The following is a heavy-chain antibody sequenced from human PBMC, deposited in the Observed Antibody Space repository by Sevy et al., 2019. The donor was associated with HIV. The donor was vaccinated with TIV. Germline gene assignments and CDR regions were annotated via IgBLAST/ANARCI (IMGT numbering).Heavy chain of an antibody. D-gene: IGHD3-22*01. Sequence: GGSLRLSCAASGFTFSSYAMHWVRQAPGKGLEWVAVISYDGSNKYYADSVKGRFTIPRDNSKNTLYLQMNSLRAEDTAVYYCATRIVVVITGFDYWGQGTLVTVSS. V-gene: IGHV3-30-3*01. CDR2: ISYDGSNK. CDR3: ATRIVVVITGFDY. J-gene: IGHJ4*02. CDR1: GFTFSSYA.